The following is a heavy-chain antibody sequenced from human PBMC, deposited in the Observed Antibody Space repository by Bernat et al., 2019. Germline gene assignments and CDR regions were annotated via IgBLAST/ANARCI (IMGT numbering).Heavy chain of an antibody. V-gene: IGHV3-30*18. CDR3: AKDVYGGNVGWGMDV. Sequence: QVQLVESGGGVVQPGRSLRLSCAASGFTFSSYGMHWVRQAPGKGLEWVAVISYDGSNKYYADSVKGRFTISRDNSKNTLYLQMNSLRAEDTAVYYCAKDVYGGNVGWGMDVWGQGTTVTASS. J-gene: IGHJ6*02. D-gene: IGHD4-17*01. CDR2: ISYDGSNK. CDR1: GFTFSSYG.